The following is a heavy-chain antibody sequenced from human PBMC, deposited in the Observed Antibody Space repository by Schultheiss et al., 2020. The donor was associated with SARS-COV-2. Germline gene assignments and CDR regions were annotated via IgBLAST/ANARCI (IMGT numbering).Heavy chain of an antibody. CDR3: ARVLHAIAAAGRGAYYYYGMDV. V-gene: IGHV4-61*02. Sequence: SQTLSLTCTVSGGSISSGGYSWSWIRQPAGKGLEWIGRIFTSGSTYYNPSLKSRLTISVDTSKNQFSLKLSSVTAADTAVYYCARVLHAIAAAGRGAYYYYGMDVWGQGTTVTVSS. D-gene: IGHD6-13*01. CDR2: IFTSGST. J-gene: IGHJ6*02. CDR1: GGSISSGGYS.